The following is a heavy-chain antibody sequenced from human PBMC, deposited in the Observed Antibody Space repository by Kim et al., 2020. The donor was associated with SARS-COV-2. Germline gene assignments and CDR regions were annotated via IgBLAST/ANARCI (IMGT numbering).Heavy chain of an antibody. J-gene: IGHJ6*02. CDR2: INTNTGNP. D-gene: IGHD6-19*01. Sequence: ASVKVSCKASGYTFTSYAMNWVRQAPGQGLEWMGWINTNTGNPTYAQGFTGRFVFSLDTSVSTAYLQISSLKAEDTAVYYCARDPSYSSGWDYYYYGMDVWGQGTMVTVSS. CDR1: GYTFTSYA. CDR3: ARDPSYSSGWDYYYYGMDV. V-gene: IGHV7-4-1*02.